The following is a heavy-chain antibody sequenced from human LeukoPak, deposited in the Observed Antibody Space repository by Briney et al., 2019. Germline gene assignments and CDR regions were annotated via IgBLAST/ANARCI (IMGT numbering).Heavy chain of an antibody. CDR3: AKGNPMGSSGSKNWFDP. D-gene: IGHD3-22*01. V-gene: IGHV3-23*01. Sequence: PGGSLRLSCAASGFTFSSYAMSWVRQAPGKGLEWVSAISGSGGSTYYADSVKGRFTISRDNSKNTLYLQMNSLRAEDTAVYYFAKGNPMGSSGSKNWFDPWGQGTLVTVSS. CDR2: ISGSGGST. J-gene: IGHJ5*02. CDR1: GFTFSSYA.